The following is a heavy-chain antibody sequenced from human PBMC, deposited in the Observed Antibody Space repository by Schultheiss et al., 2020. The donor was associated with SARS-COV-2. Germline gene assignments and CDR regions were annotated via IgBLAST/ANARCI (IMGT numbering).Heavy chain of an antibody. CDR1: GFTFSSYS. D-gene: IGHD2-2*02. Sequence: GGSLRLSCAASGFTFSSYSMNWVRQAPGKGLEWVSYISSSSSTIYYADSVKGRFTISRENARNSLYLQMNSLRAEDTAVYSCTRGYNINSAGGDYWGQGTLVTVSS. CDR3: TRGYNINSAGGDY. J-gene: IGHJ4*02. CDR2: ISSSSSTI. V-gene: IGHV3-48*01.